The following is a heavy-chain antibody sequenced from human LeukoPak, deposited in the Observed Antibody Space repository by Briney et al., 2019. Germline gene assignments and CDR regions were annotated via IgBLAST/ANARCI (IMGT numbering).Heavy chain of an antibody. CDR3: ARGTAARPQYYFDY. J-gene: IGHJ4*02. CDR1: GGSISSGSYY. CDR2: IYTSGST. D-gene: IGHD6-6*01. V-gene: IGHV4-61*02. Sequence: SETLSLTCTVSGGSISSGSYYWSWIRQPAGKGLEWIGRIYTSGSTNYNPSLKSRVPISVDTSTTQSSMKLSSVTAADTAVYYCARGTAARPQYYFDYWGQGTLVTVSS.